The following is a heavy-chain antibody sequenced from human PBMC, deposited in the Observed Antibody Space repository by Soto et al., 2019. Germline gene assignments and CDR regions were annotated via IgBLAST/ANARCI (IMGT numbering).Heavy chain of an antibody. CDR2: IYWDGDK. J-gene: IGHJ6*02. D-gene: IGHD1-26*01. Sequence: QITLKESSPALVKPTQTLTLTCSFSGFSLSTSAVGVGWIRQPPGKALEWLALIYWDGDKRYSPSLKSRLTITNDTSKNQVVLTMTNMDPVDTATYFCVHSRGSPQYYYYYSLDVWGQGTTVTVSS. V-gene: IGHV2-5*02. CDR1: GFSLSTSAVG. CDR3: VHSRGSPQYYYYYSLDV.